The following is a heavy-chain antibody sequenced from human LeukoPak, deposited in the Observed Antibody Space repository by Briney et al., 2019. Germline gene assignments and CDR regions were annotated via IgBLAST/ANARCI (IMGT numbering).Heavy chain of an antibody. CDR2: IWYDGSNK. Sequence: PGGSLRLSCAASGFTFSSYGMHWVRQAPGKGLEWVPVIWYDGSNKYYADSVKGRFTISRDNSKNTLYLQMNSLRAEDTAVYYCARDSSSWHFPLVDWGQGTLVTVSS. CDR1: GFTFSSYG. D-gene: IGHD6-13*01. J-gene: IGHJ4*02. V-gene: IGHV3-33*01. CDR3: ARDSSSWHFPLVD.